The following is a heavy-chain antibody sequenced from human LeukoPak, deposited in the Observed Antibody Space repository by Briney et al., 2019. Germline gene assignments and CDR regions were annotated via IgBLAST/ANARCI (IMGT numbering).Heavy chain of an antibody. CDR2: INPNSGGT. D-gene: IGHD2-2*01. Sequence: ASVKVSRKASGYTFTGYYMHWVRQAPGQGLEWMGWINPNSGGTNYAQKFQGRVTMTRDTSISPAYMELSRLRSDDTAVYYCARDPAGIVVVPAAMHPGDAFDYWGQGTLVTVSS. V-gene: IGHV1-2*02. CDR3: ARDPAGIVVVPAAMHPGDAFDY. CDR1: GYTFTGYY. J-gene: IGHJ4*02.